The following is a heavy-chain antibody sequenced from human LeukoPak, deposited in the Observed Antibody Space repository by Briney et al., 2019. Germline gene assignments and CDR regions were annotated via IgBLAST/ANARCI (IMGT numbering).Heavy chain of an antibody. D-gene: IGHD1-1*01. CDR3: ARVGLTLERRRSGFDP. J-gene: IGHJ5*02. Sequence: KPGGSLRLSCAASGFTFSRYSMNWVRQAPGKGLEWVSSISTSSSYIYYADSLKGRFTISRDNAKNSLYLQMNSLRAEDTAVYYCARVGLTLERRRSGFDPWGQGTLVTVSS. V-gene: IGHV3-21*01. CDR2: ISTSSSYI. CDR1: GFTFSRYS.